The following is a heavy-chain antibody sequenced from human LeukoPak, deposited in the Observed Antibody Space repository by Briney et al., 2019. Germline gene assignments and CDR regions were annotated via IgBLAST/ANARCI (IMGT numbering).Heavy chain of an antibody. CDR2: ISYDGSNK. Sequence: GGSLRLSCAASGFTFSSYAMSWVRQAPGKGLEWVAVISYDGSNKYYADSVKGRFTITRDNSKNTLYLQMNSLRAEDTAVYYCARVRLPYWGQGTLVTVSS. V-gene: IGHV3-30*04. CDR3: ARVRLPY. CDR1: GFTFSSYA. J-gene: IGHJ4*02. D-gene: IGHD2-15*01.